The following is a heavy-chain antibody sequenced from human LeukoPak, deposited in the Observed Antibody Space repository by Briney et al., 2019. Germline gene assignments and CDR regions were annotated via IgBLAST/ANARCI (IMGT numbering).Heavy chain of an antibody. CDR2: IYSGGST. J-gene: IGHJ4*02. D-gene: IGHD2-21*02. Sequence: GGSLRLSCAASGFTVSSNYMSWVRQAPGKGLEWVSVIYSGGSTYYADSVKGRFTISRDNSKNTLYLQMNSLRAEDTAVYYCARARGGDSLFDYWGQGTLVTVSS. CDR3: ARARGGDSLFDY. V-gene: IGHV3-66*01. CDR1: GFTVSSNY.